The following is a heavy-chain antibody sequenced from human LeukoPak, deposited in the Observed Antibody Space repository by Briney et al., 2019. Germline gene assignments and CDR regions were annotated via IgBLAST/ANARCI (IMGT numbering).Heavy chain of an antibody. V-gene: IGHV3-7*01. J-gene: IGHJ5*02. CDR2: IKQDGSET. D-gene: IGHD2-2*01. CDR3: ARGRKVPAAMGNWFDP. Sequence: GGSLRLSCAASGFTFSSHWMSWVRQTPGKGLEWVANIKQDGSETYYVDSVKGRFTISRDNAKNSLFLQMNTLRAEDTAVYYCARGRKVPAAMGNWFDPWGQGTLVTVPS. CDR1: GFTFSSHW.